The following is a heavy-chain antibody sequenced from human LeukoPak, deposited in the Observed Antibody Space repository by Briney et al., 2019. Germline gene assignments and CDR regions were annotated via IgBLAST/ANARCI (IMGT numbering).Heavy chain of an antibody. CDR1: GGSFSGYY. V-gene: IGHV4-34*01. CDR3: ARGYSSSWYVRAPMSAFDI. D-gene: IGHD6-13*01. Sequence: PSETLSLTCAVYGGSFSGYYWSWIRQPPGKGLEWIGEINHSGSTNYNPSLKSRVTISVDTSKNQFSLKLSSVTAADTAVYYCARGYSSSWYVRAPMSAFDIWGQGTMVTVSS. CDR2: INHSGST. J-gene: IGHJ3*02.